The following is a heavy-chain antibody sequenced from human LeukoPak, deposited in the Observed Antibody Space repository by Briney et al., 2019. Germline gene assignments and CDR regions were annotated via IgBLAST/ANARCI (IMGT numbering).Heavy chain of an antibody. CDR3: ARVGAPNWDFDY. D-gene: IGHD1-1*01. Sequence: SETLSLTCAVYGGSFSGYSWSWIRQPPGKGLEWIGEINHNGSTNYNPSLKSRVTISVDTSKNQLSLKLSSVTAADTALYYCARVGAPNWDFDYWGQGTLVTVSS. CDR2: INHNGST. CDR1: GGSFSGYS. J-gene: IGHJ4*02. V-gene: IGHV4-34*01.